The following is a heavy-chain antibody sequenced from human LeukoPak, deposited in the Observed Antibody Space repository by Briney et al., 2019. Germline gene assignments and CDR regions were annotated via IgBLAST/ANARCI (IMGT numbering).Heavy chain of an antibody. V-gene: IGHV1-8*01. CDR1: GYTFTSYD. Sequence: ASVKVSCKAYGYTFTSYDINWVRQATGQGLEWMGWMNPNSGNTGYAQKFQGRVTMTRNTSINTAYMELSSLRSEDPAVYYCARGEHDYGDYVAANWFDPWGQGTLVTVSS. CDR3: ARGEHDYGDYVAANWFDP. CDR2: MNPNSGNT. D-gene: IGHD4-17*01. J-gene: IGHJ5*02.